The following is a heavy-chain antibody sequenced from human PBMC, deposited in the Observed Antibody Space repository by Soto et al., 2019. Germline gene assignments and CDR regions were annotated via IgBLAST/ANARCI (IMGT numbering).Heavy chain of an antibody. D-gene: IGHD3-16*01. CDR3: ARERTRGIYYYGMDV. V-gene: IGHV1-2*04. J-gene: IGHJ6*02. Sequence: ASVKVSCKASGYTFTGYYMHWVRQAPGQGLEWMGWINPNSGGTNYAQKFQGWVTMTRDTSISTAYMELSRLRSDDTAVYYCARERTRGIYYYGMDVWRQGTTVTVSS. CDR2: INPNSGGT. CDR1: GYTFTGYY.